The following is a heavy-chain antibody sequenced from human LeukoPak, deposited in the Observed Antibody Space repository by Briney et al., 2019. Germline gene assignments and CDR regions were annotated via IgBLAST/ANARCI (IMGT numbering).Heavy chain of an antibody. J-gene: IGHJ4*02. CDR1: GASINSYY. CDR3: ARDEFGDFQGFDY. V-gene: IGHV4-59*13. D-gene: IGHD4-17*01. Sequence: SETLSLTCSVSGASINSYYWNWIRQSPGKGLEWLGNIHYRGTTNYNPSLKSRVTLSLDSSKSQFALKVTSVTAAETAVYYCARDEFGDFQGFDYWGQGTRVTVSS. CDR2: IHYRGTT.